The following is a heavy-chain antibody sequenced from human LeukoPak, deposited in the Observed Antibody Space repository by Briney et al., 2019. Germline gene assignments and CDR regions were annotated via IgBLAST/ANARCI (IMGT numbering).Heavy chain of an antibody. CDR2: INTNGDAT. CDR1: GFSFSSNA. D-gene: IGHD5-18*01. V-gene: IGHV3-64*02. Sequence: SLRLSCAASGFSFSSNAMHWVRQAPGKGLEFVSGINTNGDATYYADSVKGRFTISRDSSKKTLYLQMGSLRAEDMALYYCGREEYTYGVGAFDIWGQGTMVTVSS. J-gene: IGHJ3*02. CDR3: GREEYTYGVGAFDI.